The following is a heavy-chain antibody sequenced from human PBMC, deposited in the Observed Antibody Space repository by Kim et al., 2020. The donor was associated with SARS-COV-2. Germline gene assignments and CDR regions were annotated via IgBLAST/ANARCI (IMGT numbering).Heavy chain of an antibody. CDR2: IWYDGSNK. Sequence: GGSLRLSCAASGFTFSSYGMHWVRQAPGKGLEWVAVIWYDGSNKYYADSVKGRFTISRDNSKNTLYLQMNSLRAEDTAVYYCARTALGTVTTIDYWGQGTLVTVSS. D-gene: IGHD4-17*01. CDR1: GFTFSSYG. CDR3: ARTALGTVTTIDY. J-gene: IGHJ4*02. V-gene: IGHV3-33*01.